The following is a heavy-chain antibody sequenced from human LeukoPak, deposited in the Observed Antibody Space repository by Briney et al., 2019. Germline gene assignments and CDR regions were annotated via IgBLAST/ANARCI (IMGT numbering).Heavy chain of an antibody. CDR3: AREGWELQRLYYFDY. J-gene: IGHJ4*02. CDR2: ISSSGSTI. D-gene: IGHD1-26*01. V-gene: IGHV3-11*01. Sequence: GGSLRLSCAASGFTFSDYYMSWIRQAPGKGLEWVSYISSSGSTIYYSDSVKGRFTISRDNAKNSLYLQMNSLRAEDTAVYYCAREGWELQRLYYFDYWGQGTLVTVSS. CDR1: GFTFSDYY.